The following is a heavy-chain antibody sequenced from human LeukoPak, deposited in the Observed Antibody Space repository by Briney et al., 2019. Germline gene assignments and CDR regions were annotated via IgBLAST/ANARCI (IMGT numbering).Heavy chain of an antibody. CDR3: ARGGPTMIVVVEGWFDP. J-gene: IGHJ5*02. Sequence: SETLSLTCTVSGGSLSSGGYYWSWIRQHPGKGLEWIGYIYYSGSTYYNPSLKSRVTISVDTSKNQFSLKLSSVTAADTAVYYCARGGPTMIVVVEGWFDPWGQGTLVTVSS. CDR1: GGSLSSGGYY. V-gene: IGHV4-31*03. CDR2: IYYSGST. D-gene: IGHD3-22*01.